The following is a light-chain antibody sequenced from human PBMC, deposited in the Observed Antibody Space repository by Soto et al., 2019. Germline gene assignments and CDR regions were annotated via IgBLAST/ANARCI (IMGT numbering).Light chain of an antibody. CDR2: GPS. V-gene: IGKV3-15*01. Sequence: EIVMAQSPATLSVSPGERATLSCRASQSVSGNLAWYQQKPGQAPRLLLYGPSTRATGIPARVSGSGSGTECTLTISSLQSEDCAVDYCQQYNNWPPAFGQGTKVEIK. CDR3: QQYNNWPPA. CDR1: QSVSGN. J-gene: IGKJ1*01.